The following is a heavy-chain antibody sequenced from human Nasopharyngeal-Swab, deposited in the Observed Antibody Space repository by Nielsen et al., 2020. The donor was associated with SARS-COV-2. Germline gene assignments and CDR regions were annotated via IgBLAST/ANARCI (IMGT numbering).Heavy chain of an antibody. CDR2: VYYSGRS. D-gene: IGHD5-12*01. J-gene: IGHJ2*01. Sequence: SETLSLTCTVSGVSISNANHYWGWIRQPPGKGLEWIGSVYYSGRSYNNPSLKSRVTLSADTSKNKFSMRLNSVTAADTAVYHCARLIVATSWYFDLWGRGTLVTVSA. CDR1: GVSISNANHY. CDR3: ARLIVATSWYFDL. V-gene: IGHV4-39*01.